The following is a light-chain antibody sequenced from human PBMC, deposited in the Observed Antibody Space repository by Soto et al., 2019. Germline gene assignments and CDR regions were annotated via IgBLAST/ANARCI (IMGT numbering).Light chain of an antibody. CDR2: KAS. CDR3: QQYQSFPYT. V-gene: IGKV1-5*03. Sequence: DIQMTQSPSTLSASVGDRVTITCRASQSISIGLAWYQQKPGKAPNLLIYKASRLESGVPSRFSGSGSGTEFTLTISSLQPDDFATDYCQQYQSFPYTFGRGTKVEVK. CDR1: QSISIG. J-gene: IGKJ2*01.